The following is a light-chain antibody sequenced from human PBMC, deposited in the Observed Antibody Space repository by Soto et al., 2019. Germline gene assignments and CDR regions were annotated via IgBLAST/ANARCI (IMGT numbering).Light chain of an antibody. Sequence: DIQMTQSPSTLSASVGDRVTINCGASQSISSWLAWYQQKPGKAPKLLIYDASSLESGVPSRFSGSGSGTEFTLTISSLQPEDFATYYCQQYNSYSALTFGGGTKVDI. J-gene: IGKJ4*01. CDR3: QQYNSYSALT. CDR1: QSISSW. V-gene: IGKV1-5*01. CDR2: DAS.